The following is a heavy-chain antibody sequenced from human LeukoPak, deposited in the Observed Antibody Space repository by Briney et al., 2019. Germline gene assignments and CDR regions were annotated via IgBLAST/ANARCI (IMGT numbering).Heavy chain of an antibody. CDR3: ASGVATTLPFDY. Sequence: SVKVSCKASGGTFSSYAISWVRQAPGQGLEWMGGIIPIFGTANYAQKFQGRVTITADESTSTAYVELSSLRSEDTAVYYCASGVATTLPFDYWGQGTLVTVSS. J-gene: IGHJ4*02. CDR1: GGTFSSYA. V-gene: IGHV1-69*13. CDR2: IIPIFGTA. D-gene: IGHD2-15*01.